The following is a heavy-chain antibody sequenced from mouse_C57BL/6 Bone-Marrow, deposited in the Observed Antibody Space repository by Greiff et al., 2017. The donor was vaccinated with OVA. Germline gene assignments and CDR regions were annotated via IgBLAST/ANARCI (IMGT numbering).Heavy chain of an antibody. V-gene: IGHV1-62-2*01. CDR3: ARHEGASSGYDY. CDR2: FYPGSGSI. Sequence: VHLVESGAELVKPGASVKLSCKASGYTFTEYTIHWVKQRSGQGLEWIGWFYPGSGSIKYNEKFKDKATLTADKPSSTVYMELSRLTSEDSAVYFCARHEGASSGYDYWGQGTTLTVSS. J-gene: IGHJ2*01. D-gene: IGHD3-2*02. CDR1: GYTFTEYT.